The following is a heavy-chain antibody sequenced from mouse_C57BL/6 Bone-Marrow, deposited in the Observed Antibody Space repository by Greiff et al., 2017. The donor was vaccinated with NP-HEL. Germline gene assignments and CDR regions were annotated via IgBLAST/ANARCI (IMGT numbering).Heavy chain of an antibody. CDR2: IDPSDSYT. Sequence: QVQLKQPGAELVMPGASVKLSCKASGYTFTSYWMHWVKQRPGQGLEWIGEIDPSDSYTNYNQKFKGKSTLTVDKSSSTAYMQRSSLTAEDSAVYYCAREPYYYGRSHWYFDVWGTGTTVTVSS. CDR3: AREPYYYGRSHWYFDV. CDR1: GYTFTSYW. V-gene: IGHV1-69*01. D-gene: IGHD1-1*01. J-gene: IGHJ1*03.